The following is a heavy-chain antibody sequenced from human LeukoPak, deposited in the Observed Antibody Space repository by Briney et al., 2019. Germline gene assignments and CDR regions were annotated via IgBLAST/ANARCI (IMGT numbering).Heavy chain of an antibody. D-gene: IGHD6-13*01. V-gene: IGHV3-7*01. CDR3: ARDSQLVYYYYMDV. CDR2: IKQDGSEK. J-gene: IGHJ6*03. CDR1: GSTFSSYG. Sequence: GGSLRLSCAASGSTFSSYGMHWVRQAPGKGLEWVANIKQDGSEKYYEDSVKGRFTISRDNAKNSLYLQMNSLRAEDTAVYYCARDSQLVYYYYMDVWGKGTTVTISS.